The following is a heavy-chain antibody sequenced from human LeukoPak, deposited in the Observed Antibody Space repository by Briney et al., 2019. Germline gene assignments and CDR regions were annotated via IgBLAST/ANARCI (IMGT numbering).Heavy chain of an antibody. D-gene: IGHD1-26*01. J-gene: IGHJ5*02. CDR3: ARDLYGGSYYWNLYWFDP. Sequence: PGGSLRLSCSASGFTFSSYAMHWVRQAPGKGLEYVSAISSNGGSTYYADSVKGRFTISRDNSKNTLYLQMSSLRSEDTAVYYCARDLYGGSYYWNLYWFDPWGQGTLVTVSS. V-gene: IGHV3-64D*06. CDR1: GFTFSSYA. CDR2: ISSNGGST.